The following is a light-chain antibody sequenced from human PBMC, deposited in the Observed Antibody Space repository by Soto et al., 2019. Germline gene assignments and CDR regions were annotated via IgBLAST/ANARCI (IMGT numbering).Light chain of an antibody. V-gene: IGKV1-5*03. J-gene: IGKJ1*01. Sequence: DIQMTQSPSTLSASVGDRVTINCRASQSISSWLAWYQQKPGKAPKLLIYKASSLESGVPSRFSGSGSGTEFTLTISSLQPDDFATYYGQQYNSYSRTFGQGTKVEIK. CDR2: KAS. CDR1: QSISSW. CDR3: QQYNSYSRT.